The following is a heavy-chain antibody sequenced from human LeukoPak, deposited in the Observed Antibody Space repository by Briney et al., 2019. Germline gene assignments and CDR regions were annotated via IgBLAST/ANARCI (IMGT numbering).Heavy chain of an antibody. CDR2: ISTSSSTI. CDR1: GFSFSSYS. J-gene: IGHJ4*02. D-gene: IGHD3-16*01. Sequence: GGSLRLSCAASGFSFSSYSMNWVRQAPGKGLEWVSYISTSSSTIYYADSVKGRFTISRDNAKNSLYLQMNSLGAEDTAVYYCANSVTFGGALRGDWGQGTLVTVSS. CDR3: ANSVTFGGALRGD. V-gene: IGHV3-48*01.